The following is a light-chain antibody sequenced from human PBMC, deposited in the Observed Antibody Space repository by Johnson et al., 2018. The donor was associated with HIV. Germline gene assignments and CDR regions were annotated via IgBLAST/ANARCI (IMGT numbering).Light chain of an antibody. J-gene: IGLJ1*01. V-gene: IGLV1-51*02. CDR2: ENN. Sequence: QSVLTQPPSVSAAPGQKVTISCSGSSSNIGNNYVSWYQQLPGTAPKLLIYENNKRPSGIPDRFSASKSGTSATLGITGLQTGDEADYYCGTWDSNLSSEVFGAGTKVTVL. CDR1: SSNIGNNY. CDR3: GTWDSNLSSEV.